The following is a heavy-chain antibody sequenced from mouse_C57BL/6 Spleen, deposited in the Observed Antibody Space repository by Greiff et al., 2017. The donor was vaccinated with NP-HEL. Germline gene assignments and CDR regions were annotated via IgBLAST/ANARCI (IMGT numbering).Heavy chain of an antibody. Sequence: VQLQQPGAELVRPGTSVKLSCKASGYTFTSYWMHWVKQRPGQGLEWIGVIDPSDSYTNYNQKFKGKATLTVDTSSSTAYMQLSGLTSEDSAVYYCARETSQALFAYWGQGTLVTVSA. D-gene: IGHD3-2*02. CDR1: GYTFTSYW. J-gene: IGHJ3*01. CDR2: IDPSDSYT. V-gene: IGHV1-59*01. CDR3: ARETSQALFAY.